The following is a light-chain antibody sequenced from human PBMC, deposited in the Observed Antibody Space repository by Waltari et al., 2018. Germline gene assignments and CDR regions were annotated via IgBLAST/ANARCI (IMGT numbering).Light chain of an antibody. CDR2: GAS. V-gene: IGKV3-20*01. J-gene: IGKJ1*01. CDR1: QSVSRA. CDR3: QHYVSLPVT. Sequence: EIVLTQSPGTLSLSPGERATLSCRASQSVSRALAWYQQNPGQAPRLLIYGASNRATGIPERVSGSGSGTDFSLIISRLEPEDFAVYYCQHYVSLPVTFGQGTKVEIK.